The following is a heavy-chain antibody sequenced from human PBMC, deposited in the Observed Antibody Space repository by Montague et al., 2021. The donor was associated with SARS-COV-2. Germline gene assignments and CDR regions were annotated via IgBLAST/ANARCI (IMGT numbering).Heavy chain of an antibody. CDR2: MYYSGST. D-gene: IGHD1-1*01. Sequence: SETLSLTCTVSGGSISNYYRSWIRQSPGKGLEWIAYMYYSGSTKYNPSLKSRATISVDTSKNQFSLTLSSMTAADTAVYYCARARGGTSYGVIGAYYGVDIWGQGTTVTVS. CDR3: ARARGGTSYGVIGAYYGVDI. V-gene: IGHV4-59*12. CDR1: GGSISNYY. J-gene: IGHJ6*02.